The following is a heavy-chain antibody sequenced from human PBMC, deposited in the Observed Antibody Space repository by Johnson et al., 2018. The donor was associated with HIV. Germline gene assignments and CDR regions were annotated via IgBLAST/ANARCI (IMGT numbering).Heavy chain of an antibody. CDR1: GFTFSSYA. D-gene: IGHD2-21*01. CDR3: AKTYSEGEVRDALDI. J-gene: IGHJ3*02. V-gene: IGHV3-30-3*02. Sequence: QVQLVESGGGVVQPGRSLRLSCAASGFTFSSYAMHWVRQAPGKGLEWVAVISYDGSNKYYADSVKGRFTISRDNSKNTLYLQMNSLRAEDTAVYYCAKTYSEGEVRDALDIWGQGTRVTVSS. CDR2: ISYDGSNK.